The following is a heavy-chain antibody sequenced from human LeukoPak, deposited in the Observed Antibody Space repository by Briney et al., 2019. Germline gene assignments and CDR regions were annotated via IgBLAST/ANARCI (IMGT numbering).Heavy chain of an antibody. J-gene: IGHJ6*03. CDR2: ISSSSSYI. CDR3: AREYSSSSGYYYYYMDV. CDR1: GFTFSSYS. V-gene: IGHV3-21*01. Sequence: GGSLRLSCAASGFTFSSYSMNWVRQAPGKGLEWVSSISSSSSYIYYVDSVKGRFTISRDNAKNSLYLQMNSLRAEDTAVYYCAREYSSSSGYYYYYMDVWGKGTTVTVSS. D-gene: IGHD6-6*01.